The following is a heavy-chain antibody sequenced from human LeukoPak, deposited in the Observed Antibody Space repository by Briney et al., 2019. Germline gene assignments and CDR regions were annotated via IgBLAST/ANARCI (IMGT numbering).Heavy chain of an antibody. V-gene: IGHV4-59*08. CDR2: IYYSGST. CDR1: GGSISTYY. CDR3: ARHRPGPYDY. J-gene: IGHJ4*02. Sequence: SETLSLTCTVSGGSISTYYWSWIRQPPGKGLEWIAYIYYSGSTHYNPSLASRVTISVDTSKNQFSLKLNSVTASGTAIYYCARHRPGPYDYWGQGTLVTVSS.